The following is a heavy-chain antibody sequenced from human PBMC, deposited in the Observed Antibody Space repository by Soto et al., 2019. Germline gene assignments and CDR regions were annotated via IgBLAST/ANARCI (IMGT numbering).Heavy chain of an antibody. CDR2: ISAYNGNT. CDR3: ADTLYGDNVDY. J-gene: IGHJ4*02. Sequence: ASVKVSCKASGYTFTSYGISWVRQAPGQGLEWMGWISAYNGNTNYAQKLQGRVTMTTNTSTSTAYMELRSLRSEDTAVYYCADTLYGDNVDYWGQGTLVTVSS. CDR1: GYTFTSYG. D-gene: IGHD4-17*01. V-gene: IGHV1-18*01.